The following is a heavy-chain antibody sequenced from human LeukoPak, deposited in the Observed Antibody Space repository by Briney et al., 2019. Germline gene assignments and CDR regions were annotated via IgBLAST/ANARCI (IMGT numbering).Heavy chain of an antibody. V-gene: IGHV3-23*01. D-gene: IGHD4-11*01. CDR1: GFTFSSYA. CDR2: MIISGGST. J-gene: IGHJ4*02. Sequence: PGGSLRLSCAASGFTFSSYAMTWVRQVPGKGLEWVSSMIISGGSTYYADSVKGRFTISRDTSKNTLYLQMNSLRVEDTALYYCARESKIDYWGQGALVTVSS. CDR3: ARESKIDY.